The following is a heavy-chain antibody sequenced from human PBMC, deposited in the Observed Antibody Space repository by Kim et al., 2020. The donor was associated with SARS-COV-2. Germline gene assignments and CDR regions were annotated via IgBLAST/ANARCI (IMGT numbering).Heavy chain of an antibody. CDR1: GFTFSSYW. V-gene: IGHV3-74*01. CDR3: ARTSKYSSGWAHFDY. Sequence: GGSLRLSCAASGFTFSSYWMHWVRQAPGKGLVWVSRINSDGSSTSYADSVKGRFTISRDNAKNTLYLQMNSLRAEDTAVYYCARTSKYSSGWAHFDYWGQGTLVTVSS. J-gene: IGHJ4*02. D-gene: IGHD6-19*01. CDR2: INSDGSST.